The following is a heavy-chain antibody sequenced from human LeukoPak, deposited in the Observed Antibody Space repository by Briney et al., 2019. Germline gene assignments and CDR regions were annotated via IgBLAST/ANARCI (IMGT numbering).Heavy chain of an antibody. CDR3: ARSNQADDY. CDR2: VNPGGSST. J-gene: IGHJ4*02. D-gene: IGHD4-11*01. CDR1: GFTFSSYW. V-gene: IGHV3-74*01. Sequence: GGSLRLPCAASGFTFSSYWMHWVRQVPGKGLVWVSRVNPGGSSTAYADSVKGRFSISRDNARNTLYLQMNSLRDEDTAVYYCARSNQADDYWGQGTLVTVSS.